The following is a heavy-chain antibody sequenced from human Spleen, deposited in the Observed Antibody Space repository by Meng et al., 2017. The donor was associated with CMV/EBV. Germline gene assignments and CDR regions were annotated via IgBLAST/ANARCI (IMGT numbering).Heavy chain of an antibody. D-gene: IGHD3-22*01. Sequence: GGSLRLSCAASGFTFSSYSMNWVRQAPGKGLEWVSYISSSSTIYYADSVKGRFTISRDNAKNSLYLQMNSLRAEDTAVYYCARAYYYDSSGYYPTLFDYWGQGTLVTVSS. CDR3: ARAYYYDSSGYYPTLFDY. CDR2: ISSSSTI. J-gene: IGHJ4*02. V-gene: IGHV3-48*04. CDR1: GFTFSSYS.